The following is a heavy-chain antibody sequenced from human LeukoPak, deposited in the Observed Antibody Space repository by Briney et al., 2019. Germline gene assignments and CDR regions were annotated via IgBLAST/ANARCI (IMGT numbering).Heavy chain of an antibody. D-gene: IGHD3-16*02. Sequence: PGGSLRLSCAASGFTFNTHAMNWVRQAPGKGPERVSVISGSGGSTYYADSVKGRFTISRDNSKNTLYLQMNSLRVEDTAVYYCAKPPKGYQVSGSAFDIWGQGTLVTVSS. V-gene: IGHV3-23*01. CDR2: ISGSGGST. J-gene: IGHJ3*02. CDR3: AKPPKGYQVSGSAFDI. CDR1: GFTFNTHA.